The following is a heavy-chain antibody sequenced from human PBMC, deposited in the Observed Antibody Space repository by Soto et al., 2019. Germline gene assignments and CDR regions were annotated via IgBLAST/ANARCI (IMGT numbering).Heavy chain of an antibody. V-gene: IGHV3-23*01. CDR3: AKASTYYYDSSGYSGY. J-gene: IGHJ4*02. Sequence: PGGSLRLSCAASGFTFSTFSSYAMSWVRQAPGKGLEWVSAISGSGGSTYYADSVKGRFTISRDNSKNTLYLQMNSLRAEDTAVYYCAKASTYYYDSSGYSGYWGQG. D-gene: IGHD3-22*01. CDR1: GFTFSTFSSYA. CDR2: ISGSGGST.